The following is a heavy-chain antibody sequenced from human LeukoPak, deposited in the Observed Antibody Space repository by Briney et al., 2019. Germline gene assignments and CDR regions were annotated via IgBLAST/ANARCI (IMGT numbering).Heavy chain of an antibody. CDR1: GYSFTSYW. Sequence: GESLKISCKGSGYSFTSYWIGWVRQMPGKGLEWMGIIYPGDSDTRYSPSFQGQVTISADKSISTAYLQWSSLKASDTAMYYCARSVTMIVVVTLPHDAFDIWGQGTMVTVSS. D-gene: IGHD3-22*01. J-gene: IGHJ3*02. V-gene: IGHV5-51*01. CDR3: ARSVTMIVVVTLPHDAFDI. CDR2: IYPGDSDT.